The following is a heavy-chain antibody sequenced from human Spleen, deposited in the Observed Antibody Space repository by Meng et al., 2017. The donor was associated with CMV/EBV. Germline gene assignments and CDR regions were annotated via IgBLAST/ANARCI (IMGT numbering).Heavy chain of an antibody. CDR3: AKDYGDRYFDY. Sequence: GEVVEFGGGLVRPGGSLRLSCAASGFTFSSYAMHWVRQAPGKGLEYVSAISSNGGSTYYANSVKGRFTISRDNSKNTLYLQLNSLRAEDTAVYYCAKDYGDRYFDYWGQGTLVTVSS. D-gene: IGHD4-17*01. CDR2: ISSNGGST. V-gene: IGHV3-64*01. CDR1: GFTFSSYA. J-gene: IGHJ4*02.